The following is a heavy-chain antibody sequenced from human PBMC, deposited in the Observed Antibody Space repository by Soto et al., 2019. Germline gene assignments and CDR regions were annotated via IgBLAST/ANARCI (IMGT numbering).Heavy chain of an antibody. CDR3: AREVIVVYRIAYYGIDV. D-gene: IGHD3-22*01. J-gene: IGHJ6*02. CDR2: ITPIFGTT. V-gene: IGHV1-69*01. Sequence: QVHLVQSGAEVKKPGSSVKVSCKASGGSFSNYVVTWVRQAPGQGLEWVGAITPIFGTTNYAQKFYDRVTITADEDATTAYMELTSLRSDDTAVYYCAREVIVVYRIAYYGIDVWGQGTTVIVSS. CDR1: GGSFSNYV.